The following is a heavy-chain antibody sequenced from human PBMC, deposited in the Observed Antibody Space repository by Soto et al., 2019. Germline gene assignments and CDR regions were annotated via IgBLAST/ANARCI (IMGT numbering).Heavy chain of an antibody. CDR1: GGSISSYY. CDR3: ARGGYDFWSGYRYWFDP. J-gene: IGHJ5*02. Sequence: QVQLQESGPGLVKPSETLSLTCTVSGGSISSYYWSWIRQPPGKGLEWIGYIYYSGSTNYNPSLTSRVTMSVDTSKNQFSLKLSSVTAADTAVYYCARGGYDFWSGYRYWFDPWGQGTLVTVSS. V-gene: IGHV4-59*01. D-gene: IGHD3-3*01. CDR2: IYYSGST.